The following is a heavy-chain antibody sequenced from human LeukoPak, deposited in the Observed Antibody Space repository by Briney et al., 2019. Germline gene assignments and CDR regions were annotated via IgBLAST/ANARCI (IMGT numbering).Heavy chain of an antibody. D-gene: IGHD3-22*01. J-gene: IGHJ4*01. CDR2: INHCGST. Sequence: SETLSLTCAVYGGSFSDYYWNWLRQPPGKGLEWIGEINHCGSTNYNPSLKSRVTMSVDTFRNQFSLTLSSVTAADTAVYYCARVQDFETRGYYLGYWGHGTLVTVSS. CDR1: GGSFSDYY. V-gene: IGHV4-34*01. CDR3: ARVQDFETRGYYLGY.